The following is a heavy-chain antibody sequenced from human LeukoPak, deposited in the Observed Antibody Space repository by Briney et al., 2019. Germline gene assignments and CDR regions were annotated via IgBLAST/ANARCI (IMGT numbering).Heavy chain of an antibody. CDR2: INPNSGGT. J-gene: IGHJ4*02. V-gene: IGHV1-2*02. CDR1: GYTFVDFY. Sequence: ASLKVSCKASGYTFVDFYMHWVRQAPGQGLEWMGWINPNSGGTNYVQKFRGRLTMTRDTSINTAYLEMSSLRCDDTDAYYCVREGGGSHNLSFDFWGQGSLSTVSS. D-gene: IGHD1-26*01. CDR3: VREGGGSHNLSFDF.